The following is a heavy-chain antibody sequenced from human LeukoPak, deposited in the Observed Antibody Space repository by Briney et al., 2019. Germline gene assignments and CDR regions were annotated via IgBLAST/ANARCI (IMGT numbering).Heavy chain of an antibody. CDR1: GYTFTSYD. CDR2: MNPNSGNT. J-gene: IGHJ4*02. Sequence: ASVKVSCKASGYTFTSYDINWVRQATGQGLEWMGWMNPNSGNTGYAQKFQGRVTMTRNTSISTAYMELSSLRSEDTAVYYCARGRVDLGGSSSGIDYWGQGTLVTVSS. D-gene: IGHD6-13*01. CDR3: ARGRVDLGGSSSGIDY. V-gene: IGHV1-8*01.